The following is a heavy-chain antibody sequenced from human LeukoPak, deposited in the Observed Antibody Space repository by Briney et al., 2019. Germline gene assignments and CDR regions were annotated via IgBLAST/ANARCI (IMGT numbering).Heavy chain of an antibody. CDR2: ISGDGGST. CDR3: AKGADDYGGNWGMNFDY. D-gene: IGHD4-23*01. CDR1: GFTFDDYA. Sequence: PGGSLRLSCAASGFTFDDYAMHWVRQAPGKGLEWVSLISGDGGSTYYADSVKGRFTISRDNSKNSLYLQMNSLRTEDTALYYCAKGADDYGGNWGMNFDYWGQGTLVTVSS. V-gene: IGHV3-43*02. J-gene: IGHJ4*02.